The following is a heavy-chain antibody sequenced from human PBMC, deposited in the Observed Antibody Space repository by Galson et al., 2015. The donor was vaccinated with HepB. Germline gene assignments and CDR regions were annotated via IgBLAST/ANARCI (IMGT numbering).Heavy chain of an antibody. J-gene: IGHJ5*02. CDR2: VSGSGGST. Sequence: SLRLSCAASGFTFSSSAMSWVRQAPGKGLEWVSTVSGSGGSTYYADSVKGRFTISRDNSKNTLYLQMNSLRAEDTAMYYCAKGGSSSRRFDPWGQGALVTVSS. CDR3: AKGGSSSRRFDP. V-gene: IGHV3-23*01. D-gene: IGHD6-13*01. CDR1: GFTFSSSA.